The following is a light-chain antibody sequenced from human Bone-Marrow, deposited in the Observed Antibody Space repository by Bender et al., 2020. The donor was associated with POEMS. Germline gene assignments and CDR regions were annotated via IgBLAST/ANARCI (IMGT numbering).Light chain of an antibody. CDR3: QSADSSIWV. CDR2: KDT. Sequence: SYELTQPPSVSVSPGQTARIACSGDALPKQYAYWYQQKSGQAPLLVIYKDTERPSGIPERFSGSTSGTTVTLTISGVQAEDEADYYCQSADSSIWVFGGGTKLTVL. V-gene: IGLV3-25*03. CDR1: ALPKQY. J-gene: IGLJ3*02.